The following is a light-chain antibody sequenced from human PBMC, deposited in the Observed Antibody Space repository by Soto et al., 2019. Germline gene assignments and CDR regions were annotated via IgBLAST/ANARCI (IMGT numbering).Light chain of an antibody. V-gene: IGKV2-28*01. J-gene: IGKJ4*01. CDR1: QSLLQSDGDYS. CDR2: LGS. CDR3: MQALQTPLT. Sequence: DIVMTQSPLSLPVTPGEPASISCRSSQSLLQSDGDYSLDWYLQKPGQSPQLLIYLGSSRASGVPDRFSGSGSGTDFTLKISRVEAEDVGVYYCMQALQTPLTFGGGTKVDIQ.